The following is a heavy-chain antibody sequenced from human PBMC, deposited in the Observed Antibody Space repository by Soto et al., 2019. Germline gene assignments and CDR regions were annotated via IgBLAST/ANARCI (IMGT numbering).Heavy chain of an antibody. CDR3: ASKRAYGSIQLDY. V-gene: IGHV4-39*01. CDR2: IYYSGST. D-gene: IGHD3-10*01. CDR1: GGSISSSSYY. Sequence: SETLSLTCTVSGGSISSSSYYWGWIRQPPGKGLEWIGSIYYSGSTYYNPSLKSRVTISVDTSKNQFSLKLSSVTAADTAVYYCASKRAYGSIQLDYCGQRNLLPISS. J-gene: IGHJ4*02.